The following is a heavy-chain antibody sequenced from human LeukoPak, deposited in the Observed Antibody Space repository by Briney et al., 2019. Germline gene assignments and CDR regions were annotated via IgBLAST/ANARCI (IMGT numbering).Heavy chain of an antibody. CDR3: ARRGLAGIASDY. J-gene: IGHJ4*02. D-gene: IGHD6-19*01. V-gene: IGHV1-2*02. CDR2: INPDNGGT. Sequence: ASVKVSCKASGYTFTDYYIHWVRQAPGQGLEWMGWINPDNGGTNYAYVQKFQDRVSMTRDTSISTVYMELRSLRSDDTAVYYCARRGLAGIASDYWGQGTLVTVSS. CDR1: GYTFTDYY.